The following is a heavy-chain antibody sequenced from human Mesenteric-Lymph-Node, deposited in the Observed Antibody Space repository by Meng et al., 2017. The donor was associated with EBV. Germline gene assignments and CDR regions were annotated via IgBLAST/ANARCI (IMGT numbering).Heavy chain of an antibody. CDR2: ISQSGDT. D-gene: IGHD3-3*01. V-gene: IGHV4-34*01. CDR3: ARGTIFGIVVTYFDY. J-gene: IGHJ4*02. CDR1: GGSFSGYH. Sequence: HVHTHQWGAGLLEPSETLSLLCASVGGSFSGYHWSWIRQPPGKGLEYIGEISQSGDTNYNPSLKSRVTISVDTSRNQFSLKMRSVTAADTAVYYCARGTIFGIVVTYFDYWSQGNLVTVSS.